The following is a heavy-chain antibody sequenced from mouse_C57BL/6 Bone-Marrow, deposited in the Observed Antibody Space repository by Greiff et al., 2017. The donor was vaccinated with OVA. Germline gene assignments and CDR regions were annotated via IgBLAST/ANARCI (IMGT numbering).Heavy chain of an antibody. CDR3: EREGLTG. D-gene: IGHD2-4*01. CDR2: INPYNGDT. V-gene: IGHV1-20*01. J-gene: IGHJ2*01. Sequence: EVQLQQSGPELVKPGDSVKISCKASGYSFTGYFMNWVMQSHGKNLEWIGRINPYNGDTFYNQKFKGKATLTVDKSSSTAHMELRSRTSEDSAVYFCEREGLTGWGQGTTLTVSS. CDR1: GYSFTGYF.